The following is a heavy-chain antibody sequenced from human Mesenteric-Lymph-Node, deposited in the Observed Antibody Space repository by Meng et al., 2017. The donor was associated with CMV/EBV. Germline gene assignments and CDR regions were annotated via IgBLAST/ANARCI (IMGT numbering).Heavy chain of an antibody. D-gene: IGHD3-3*01. CDR1: GYTFTSYD. J-gene: IGHJ6*02. CDR3: ARGPRGLRFARTTYYGMDV. CDR2: MNPNSGNT. V-gene: IGHV1-8*03. Sequence: ASVKVSCKASGYTFTSYDINWVRQATGQGLEWMGWMNPNSGNTGYAQKFQGRVTITRNTSISTAYMELSSLRSEDTAVYYCARGPRGLRFARTTYYGMDVWGQGTLVTVSS.